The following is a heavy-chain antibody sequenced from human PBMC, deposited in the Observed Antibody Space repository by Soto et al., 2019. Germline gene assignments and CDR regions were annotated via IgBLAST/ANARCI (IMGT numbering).Heavy chain of an antibody. CDR1: GYTLTELS. CDR2: FDPEDGET. CDR3: ATGNIVATIKLYYYGMDV. D-gene: IGHD5-12*01. V-gene: IGHV1-24*01. J-gene: IGHJ6*02. Sequence: QVQLVQSGAEVKKPGASVKVSCKVSGYTLTELSMHWVRQAPGKGLEWMGGFDPEDGETIYAQKFQGRVTMTEDTSTDTAYMELSSLRSEDTAVYYCATGNIVATIKLYYYGMDVWGQGTTVTVSS.